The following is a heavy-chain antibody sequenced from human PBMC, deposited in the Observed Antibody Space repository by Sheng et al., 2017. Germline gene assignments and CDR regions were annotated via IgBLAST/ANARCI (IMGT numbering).Heavy chain of an antibody. D-gene: IGHD2-8*01. CDR1: GFTFSSYA. CDR3: ARDPGIGFDCTNGVCPSEYGMDV. CDR2: ISYDGSNK. J-gene: IGHJ6*02. V-gene: IGHV3-30*01. Sequence: QVQLVESGGGVVQPGRSLRLSCAASGFTFSSYAMHWVRQAPGKGLEWVAVISYDGSNKYYADSVKGRFTISRDNSKNTLYLQMNSLRAEDTAVYYCARDPGIGFDCTNGVCPSEYGMDVWDQGP.